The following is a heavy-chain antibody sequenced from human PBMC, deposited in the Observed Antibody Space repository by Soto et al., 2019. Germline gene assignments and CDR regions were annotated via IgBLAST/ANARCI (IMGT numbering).Heavy chain of an antibody. CDR3: ARGQLLPDY. J-gene: IGHJ4*02. Sequence: LRLSCAASGFTFSTYSMNWVRQAPGKGLEWIGYIYYSGSTYYNPSLKSRVTMSVDTSKNQFSLKLSSVTAVDTAVYYCARGQLLPDYWGQGTLVTVSS. CDR2: IYYSGST. V-gene: IGHV4-28*03. D-gene: IGHD2-15*01. CDR1: GFTFSTYSM.